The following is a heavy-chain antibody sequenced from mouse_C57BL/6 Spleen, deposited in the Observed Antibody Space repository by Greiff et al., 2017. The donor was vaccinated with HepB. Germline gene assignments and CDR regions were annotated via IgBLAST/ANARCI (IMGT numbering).Heavy chain of an antibody. CDR2: IWSDGST. Sequence: VQRVESGPGLVAPSQSLSITCTVSGFSLTSYGVHWVRQPPGKGLEWLVVIWSDGSTTYNSALKSRLSISKDNSKSQVFLKMNSLQTDDTAMYYCARHNNYYGSSYGYFDVWGTGTTVTVSS. CDR3: ARHNNYYGSSYGYFDV. D-gene: IGHD1-1*01. CDR1: GFSLTSYG. V-gene: IGHV2-6-1*01. J-gene: IGHJ1*03.